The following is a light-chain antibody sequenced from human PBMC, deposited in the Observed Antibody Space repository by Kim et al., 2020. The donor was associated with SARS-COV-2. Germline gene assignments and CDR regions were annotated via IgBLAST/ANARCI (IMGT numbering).Light chain of an antibody. Sequence: ALEQAVRITCQGDSLRSYDASWYQQKPGQAPVLVIYGKNNRPSGIPDRFSGSSSGNTASLTITGAQAEDEADYYCNSRDSSGNHWVFGGGTKLTVL. CDR2: GKN. V-gene: IGLV3-19*01. CDR1: SLRSYD. CDR3: NSRDSSGNHWV. J-gene: IGLJ3*02.